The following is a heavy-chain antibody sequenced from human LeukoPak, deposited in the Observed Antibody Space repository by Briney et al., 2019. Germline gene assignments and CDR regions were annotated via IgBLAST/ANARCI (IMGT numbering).Heavy chain of an antibody. V-gene: IGHV3-23*01. Sequence: GGSLRLSCAASGFTFSNYAMNWARQAPGKGLEWVSVISGSGVSTYYADSMKGRFTISRDNSENTLYLQMDSLGAEDTALYYCTKGSRNIVVGPPASNYWGQGTLVTVSS. D-gene: IGHD2-2*01. J-gene: IGHJ4*02. CDR2: ISGSGVST. CDR1: GFTFSNYA. CDR3: TKGSRNIVVGPPASNY.